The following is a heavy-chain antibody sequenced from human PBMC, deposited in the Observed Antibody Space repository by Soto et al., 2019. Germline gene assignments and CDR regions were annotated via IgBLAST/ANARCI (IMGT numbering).Heavy chain of an antibody. CDR3: ARAAV. CDR2: IKKDGSEK. Sequence: EVQLVESGGGLVQPGGSLRLSCAASGFTFSGYWMSWVRQAPGKGLEWVANIKKDGSEKFFVDSVKGRFTISRDNAKNSLYLQMNSLRAEDTDVYYCARAAVWGQGTMVTVSS. V-gene: IGHV3-7*05. J-gene: IGHJ6*02. CDR1: GFTFSGYW.